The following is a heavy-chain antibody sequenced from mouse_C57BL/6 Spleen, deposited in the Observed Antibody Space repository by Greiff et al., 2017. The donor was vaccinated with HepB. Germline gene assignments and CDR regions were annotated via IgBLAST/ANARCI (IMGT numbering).Heavy chain of an antibody. CDR3: ARQITTVVATNGYFDV. D-gene: IGHD1-1*01. CDR2: ISSGGSYT. Sequence: EVQGVESGGDLVKPGGSLKLSCAASGFTFSSYGMSWVRQTPDKRLEWVATISSGGSYTYYPDSVKGRFTISRDNAKNTLYLQMSSLKSEDTAMYYCARQITTVVATNGYFDVWGTGTTVTVSS. J-gene: IGHJ1*03. CDR1: GFTFSSYG. V-gene: IGHV5-6*01.